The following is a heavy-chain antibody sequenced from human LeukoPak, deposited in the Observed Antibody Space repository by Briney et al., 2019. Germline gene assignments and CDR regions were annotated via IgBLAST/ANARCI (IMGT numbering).Heavy chain of an antibody. CDR2: IYPGDSDT. Sequence: GESLQISCKGSGYSFTSYWIGWVRQMPGKGLEWMGIIYPGDSDTRYSPSFQGQVTISADKSISTAYLQWSSLKASDTAMYYCARRDVDDSSGYYYGFFDYWGQGTLVTVSS. CDR3: ARRDVDDSSGYYYGFFDY. V-gene: IGHV5-51*01. J-gene: IGHJ4*02. D-gene: IGHD3-22*01. CDR1: GYSFTSYW.